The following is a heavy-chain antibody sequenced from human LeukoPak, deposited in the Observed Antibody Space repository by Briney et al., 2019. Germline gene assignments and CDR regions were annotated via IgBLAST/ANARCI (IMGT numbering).Heavy chain of an antibody. Sequence: GASVKVSCKASGGTFSSYAISWVRQAPGQGLEWMGGIIPIFGTANYAQKFQGRVTITADESTSTAYMELSSLRSEDTAVYYCASSYCSSTSCYGWFDPWGQGTLVTVSS. J-gene: IGHJ5*02. CDR1: GGTFSSYA. CDR2: IIPIFGTA. V-gene: IGHV1-69*13. D-gene: IGHD2-2*01. CDR3: ASSYCSSTSCYGWFDP.